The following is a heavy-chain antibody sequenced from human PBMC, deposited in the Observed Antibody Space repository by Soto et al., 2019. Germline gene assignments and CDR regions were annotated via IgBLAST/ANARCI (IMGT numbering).Heavy chain of an antibody. Sequence: GASVKVSCKASGYTFTSYDINWVRQATGQGLEWMGWMNPISGNTGYAQKFQGRVTMTRNTSISTAYMELSSLRSEDTAVYYCARGTRFLEWLSAYYMDVWGKGTTVTVSS. J-gene: IGHJ6*03. CDR2: MNPISGNT. V-gene: IGHV1-8*01. CDR1: GYTFTSYD. CDR3: ARGTRFLEWLSAYYMDV. D-gene: IGHD3-3*01.